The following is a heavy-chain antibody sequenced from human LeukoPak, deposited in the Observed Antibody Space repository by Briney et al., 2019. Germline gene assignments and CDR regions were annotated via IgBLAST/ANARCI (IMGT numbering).Heavy chain of an antibody. D-gene: IGHD2/OR15-2a*01. J-gene: IGHJ4*02. V-gene: IGHV3-7*03. Sequence: GGSLRLSCAASGLNFRSSWMSWIRQAPGKGLERVANISQDGSEKYYVDSVKGRFTISRDNAKNSLYLQMNSLRVEDTAVYYCARAFYSYFDYWDQGTLVVVST. CDR2: ISQDGSEK. CDR3: ARAFYSYFDY. CDR1: GLNFRSSW.